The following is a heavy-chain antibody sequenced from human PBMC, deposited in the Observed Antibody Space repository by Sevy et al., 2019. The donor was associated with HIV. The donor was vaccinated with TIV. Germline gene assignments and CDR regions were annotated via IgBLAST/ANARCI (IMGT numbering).Heavy chain of an antibody. CDR2: FDPEDGET. CDR1: GYTLIEFS. D-gene: IGHD2-15*01. Sequence: ASVKVSCKVSGYTLIEFSMHWVRQAPGKGLEWMGGFDPEDGETMYAQRFQGRVTMTEDTSTDIAYMELSSLRSEDTAVYYCATGLPGEYVDCSSCYSDYFAYWGQGTLVTVSS. V-gene: IGHV1-24*01. CDR3: ATGLPGEYVDCSSCYSDYFAY. J-gene: IGHJ4*02.